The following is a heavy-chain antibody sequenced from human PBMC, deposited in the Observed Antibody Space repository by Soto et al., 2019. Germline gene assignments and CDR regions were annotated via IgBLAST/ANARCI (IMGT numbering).Heavy chain of an antibody. CDR3: VRIGTVSRYFDY. J-gene: IGHJ4*02. CDR2: IYYSGST. CDR1: GGSISSGGYY. D-gene: IGHD4-17*01. Sequence: SETLSLTCTVSGGSISSGGYYWSWIRQHPGKGLEWIGYIYYSGSTYYNPSLKSRVTISVDTSKNQFSLKLSSVTAADTAVYYCVRIGTVSRYFDYWGQGTLVTVSS. V-gene: IGHV4-31*03.